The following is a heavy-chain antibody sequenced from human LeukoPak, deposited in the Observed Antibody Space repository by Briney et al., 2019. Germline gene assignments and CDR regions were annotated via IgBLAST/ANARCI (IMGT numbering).Heavy chain of an antibody. Sequence: SETLSLTCTVSGGSISSYYWSWIRQPPGKGLEWIGYIYYSGSTNYNPSLKSRVTISVDTSKNQFSLKLSSVTAADTAVYYCVRETYSSGTFDYWGQGTLVTVSS. D-gene: IGHD3-22*01. CDR3: VRETYSSGTFDY. CDR2: IYYSGST. J-gene: IGHJ4*02. V-gene: IGHV4-59*01. CDR1: GGSISSYY.